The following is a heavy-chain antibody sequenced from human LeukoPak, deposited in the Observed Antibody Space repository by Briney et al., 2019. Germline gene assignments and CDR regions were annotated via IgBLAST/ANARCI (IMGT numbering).Heavy chain of an antibody. CDR1: GFTLSYYW. CDR2: IMQDGSEK. D-gene: IGHD5-24*01. Sequence: PRGSLRLSCAASGFTLSYYWMTWVRRAPGKGLEWVANIMQDGSEKYYVDSVKGRFTISRDNAKNSLYLQMNSLRAEDTAVYYCARHSAGYTTFFDYWGQGTLVTVSS. CDR3: ARHSAGYTTFFDY. V-gene: IGHV3-7*04. J-gene: IGHJ4*02.